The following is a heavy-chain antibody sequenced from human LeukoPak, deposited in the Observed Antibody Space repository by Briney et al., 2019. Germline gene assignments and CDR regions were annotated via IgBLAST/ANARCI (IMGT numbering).Heavy chain of an antibody. CDR1: GGSLSSSSYY. V-gene: IGHV4-61*01. D-gene: IGHD4/OR15-4a*01. CDR2: IYYSGST. Sequence: PSETLSLTCTVSGGSLSSSSYYWGWVRQPPGKGLEWIGYIYYSGSTNYNPSLRSRVTISVDTSKNQFSLRLSSVTAADTAMYYCAREGRVPTKVPDAFDIWGQGTMVTVSS. J-gene: IGHJ3*02. CDR3: AREGRVPTKVPDAFDI.